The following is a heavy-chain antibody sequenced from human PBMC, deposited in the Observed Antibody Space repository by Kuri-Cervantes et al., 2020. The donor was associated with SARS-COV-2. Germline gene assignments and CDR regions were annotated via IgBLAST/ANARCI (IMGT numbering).Heavy chain of an antibody. Sequence: ESLKISCTVSGGSITTNNWNWVRQPAGKGLEWIGRINTSGTTNYNPSLKSRVTMSVDTSKNQFSLRLRSVTAADTAVYYCARGGWKRGNCSGGSCYSQGSNWFDPWGQGTLVTVSS. D-gene: IGHD2-15*01. V-gene: IGHV4-4*07. CDR3: ARGGWKRGNCSGGSCYSQGSNWFDP. CDR2: INTSGTT. CDR1: GGSITTNN. J-gene: IGHJ5*02.